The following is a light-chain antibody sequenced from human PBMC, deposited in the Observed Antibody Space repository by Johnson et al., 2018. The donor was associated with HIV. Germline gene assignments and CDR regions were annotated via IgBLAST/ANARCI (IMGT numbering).Light chain of an antibody. CDR3: GTWDSSLSAGV. J-gene: IGLJ1*01. V-gene: IGLV1-51*02. CDR1: SSNIGNNY. CDR2: ENN. Sequence: SVLTQPHSVSAAPGQKVTISCSGSSSNIGNNYVSWYQQLPGTAPKLLIYENNKRPSGIPDRFSGSKSGTSATLGITGLQTGDEADYYCGTWDSSLSAGVFGTGTKVTVL.